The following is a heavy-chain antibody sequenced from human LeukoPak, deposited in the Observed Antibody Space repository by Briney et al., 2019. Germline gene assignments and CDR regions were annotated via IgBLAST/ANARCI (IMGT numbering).Heavy chain of an antibody. D-gene: IGHD6-13*01. CDR2: INHSGST. V-gene: IGHV4-34*01. CDR1: GGSFSGYY. CDR3: ARGRSSSWYGGVYFDY. J-gene: IGHJ4*02. Sequence: SETLSLTCAVSGGSFSGYYWSWIRQPPGKGLEWIGEINHSGSTNYNPSLKSRVTISVDTSQNQFSLKLSSVTAADTAVYYCARGRSSSWYGGVYFDYWGQGTLVTVSS.